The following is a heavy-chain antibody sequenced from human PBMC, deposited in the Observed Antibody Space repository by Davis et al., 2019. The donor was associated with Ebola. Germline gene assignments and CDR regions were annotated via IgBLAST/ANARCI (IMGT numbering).Heavy chain of an antibody. CDR3: ARALRGSSSWYYYYYGMDV. J-gene: IGHJ6*02. CDR1: GFTFSDYY. D-gene: IGHD6-13*01. CDR2: ISSSGCTI. V-gene: IGHV3-11*01. Sequence: GGSLRLSCAASGFTFSDYYMSWIRQAPGKGLEWVSYISSSGCTIYYADSVKGRFTISRDNAKNSLYLQMNSLRAEDTAVYYCARALRGSSSWYYYYYGMDVWGQGTTVTVSS.